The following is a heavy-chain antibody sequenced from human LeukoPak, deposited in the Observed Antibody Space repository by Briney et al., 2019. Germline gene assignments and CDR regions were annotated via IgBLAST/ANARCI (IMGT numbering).Heavy chain of an antibody. CDR3: ARYYYDSSGPYYFDY. D-gene: IGHD3-22*01. J-gene: IGHJ4*02. CDR1: GGTFSSYA. CDR2: IIPILGIA. V-gene: IGHV1-69*04. Sequence: SVKVSCKASGGTFSSYAISWVRQAPGQGVEWMGRIIPILGIANYAQKFQGRVKITADKSTSTAYMELSSLRSEDTAVYYCARYYYDSSGPYYFDYWGQGTLVTVSS.